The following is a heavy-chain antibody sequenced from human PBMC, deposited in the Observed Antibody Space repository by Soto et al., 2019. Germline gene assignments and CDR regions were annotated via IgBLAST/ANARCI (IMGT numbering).Heavy chain of an antibody. CDR3: ARGKRSSGYYYLVGWFDP. CDR2: ISAYNCNT. D-gene: IGHD3-22*01. J-gene: IGHJ5*02. CDR1: GYTXTSYG. V-gene: IGHV1-18*04. Sequence: SXKVSFKASGYTXTSYGICLVRQAPGQGLEWIGWISAYNCNTNYAQKLKGRVTMTTDTSTSTAYMELRSLRSDDTAVYYCARGKRSSGYYYLVGWFDPWGQGTLGTVSS.